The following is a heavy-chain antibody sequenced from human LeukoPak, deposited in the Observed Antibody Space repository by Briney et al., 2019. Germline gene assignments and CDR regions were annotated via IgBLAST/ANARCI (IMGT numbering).Heavy chain of an antibody. J-gene: IGHJ4*02. CDR2: IYHSGST. D-gene: IGHD3-22*01. CDR1: GGSIRSYY. Sequence: PSETLSLTCSVSGGSIRSYYWSWIRQPPGKGLEWIGYIYHSGSTNYNPSLKSRVTISVDTSKNQFSLKLSSVTAADTAVYYCARGQVYGSRGFYMYYFDYWGQGTLVTVSS. CDR3: ARGQVYGSRGFYMYYFDY. V-gene: IGHV4-59*12.